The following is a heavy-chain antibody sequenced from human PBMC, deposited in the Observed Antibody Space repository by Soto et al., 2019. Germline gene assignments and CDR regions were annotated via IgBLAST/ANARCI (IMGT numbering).Heavy chain of an antibody. D-gene: IGHD3-9*01. CDR1: GYTFTSYG. CDR3: ARESDYDILTGSDY. Sequence: ASVKVSCKASGYTFTSYGISWVRQAPGQGLEWMGWISAYNGNTNYAQKLQGRVTMTTDTSTSTAYMELRSLRSDDTAVYYCARESDYDILTGSDYSGQGTLVTVSS. V-gene: IGHV1-18*04. J-gene: IGHJ4*02. CDR2: ISAYNGNT.